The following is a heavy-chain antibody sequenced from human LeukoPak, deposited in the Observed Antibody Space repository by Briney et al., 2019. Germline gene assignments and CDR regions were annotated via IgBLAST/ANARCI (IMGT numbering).Heavy chain of an antibody. CDR1: GYTFTSYD. CDR2: MNPNSGNT. D-gene: IGHD1-26*01. CDR3: ARGVNSGSYSGSGMDV. Sequence: GASVKVSCKASGYTFTSYDINWVRQATGQGLEWMGWMNPNSGNTGYAQKFQGRVTMTGNTSISTAYMELSSLRSEDTAVYYCARGVNSGSYSGSGMDVWGQGTTVTVSS. V-gene: IGHV1-8*01. J-gene: IGHJ6*02.